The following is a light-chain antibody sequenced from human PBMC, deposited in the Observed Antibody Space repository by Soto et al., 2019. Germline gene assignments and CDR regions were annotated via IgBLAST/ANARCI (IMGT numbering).Light chain of an antibody. CDR2: QVN. V-gene: IGLV2-14*01. CDR3: ASFRSGTILV. Sequence: ALTQPASVSGSPGQSVTISCTGPRSDIGDSNFISWYQHSPGKAPRLLIYQVNNRPSGVSGRFSGSKAGNTASLTISGLLDDDEADYFCASFRSGTILVFGSGTKVTVL. CDR1: RSDIGDSNF. J-gene: IGLJ1*01.